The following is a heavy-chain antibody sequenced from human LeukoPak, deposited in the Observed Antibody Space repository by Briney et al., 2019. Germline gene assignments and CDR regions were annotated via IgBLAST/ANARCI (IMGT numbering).Heavy chain of an antibody. CDR1: GDSISSGDYY. CDR2: ISSSGST. V-gene: IGHV4-61*02. Sequence: KPSQTLSLTCTVSGDSISSGDYYWRWLRQPAGKGLEWIGRISSSGSTHYNPSLKSRFTISVDTSKNQFSLKLSSVTAADTAVYYCASGYSSFHDAFDILGQGTMVTVSS. J-gene: IGHJ3*02. CDR3: ASGYSSFHDAFDI. D-gene: IGHD6-13*01.